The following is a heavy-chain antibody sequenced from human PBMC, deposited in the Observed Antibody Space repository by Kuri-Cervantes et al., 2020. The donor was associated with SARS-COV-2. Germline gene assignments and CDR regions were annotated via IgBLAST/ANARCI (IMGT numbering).Heavy chain of an antibody. J-gene: IGHJ1*01. CDR1: GFTFSSYA. CDR2: ISYDGSNK. Sequence: GESLKISCAASGFTFSSYAMHWVRQAPGKGLEWVAVISYDGSNKYYADSVKGRFTISRDNSKNTLYLQMNSLRAEDTAVYYCARQTSGYITSAHQYWGQGTLVTVSS. D-gene: IGHD3-3*01. V-gene: IGHV3-30-3*01. CDR3: ARQTSGYITSAHQY.